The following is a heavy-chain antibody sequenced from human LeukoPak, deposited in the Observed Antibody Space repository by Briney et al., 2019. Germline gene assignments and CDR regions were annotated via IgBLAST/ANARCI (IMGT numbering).Heavy chain of an antibody. D-gene: IGHD1-1*01. CDR1: GFTFSSYA. CDR2: ISGSGGST. CDR3: AKGGTRGYYYYYGMDV. V-gene: IGHV3-23*01. Sequence: GGSLRLSCAASGFTFSSYAMSWVRQAPGKGLEWVSAISGSGGSTYYADSVKGRFTISRDNSKNTLYLQMNSLRAEDTAVYYCAKGGTRGYYYYYGMDVWGKGTTVTVSS. J-gene: IGHJ6*04.